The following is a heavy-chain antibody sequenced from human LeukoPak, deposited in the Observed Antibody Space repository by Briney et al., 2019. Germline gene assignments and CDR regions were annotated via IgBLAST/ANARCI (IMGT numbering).Heavy chain of an antibody. CDR3: AKGTPFYAMDV. V-gene: IGHV3-23*01. Sequence: GGSLRLSCAASGFTFSSYAMSWVRQAPGKGLEWVSAISGSGARTYYAGSVKGRFTISRDTPKNTLYLQMNSLRAEDTALYYCAKGTPFYAMDVWGQGTTVIVSS. CDR1: GFTFSSYA. J-gene: IGHJ6*02. D-gene: IGHD1-7*01. CDR2: ISGSGART.